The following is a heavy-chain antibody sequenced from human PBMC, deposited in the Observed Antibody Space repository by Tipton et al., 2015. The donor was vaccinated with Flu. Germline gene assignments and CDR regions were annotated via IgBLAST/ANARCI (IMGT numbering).Heavy chain of an antibody. Sequence: SLRLSCVASGFTFTNYAMHWVRQAPGKGLEWVTSISSDGSNKFYADSVRGRFTISRDNSKNTLYLEMNSPRVEDTALYYCSRPATTFLNDTFDIWGQGTMVTVSS. D-gene: IGHD1-7*01. CDR2: ISSDGSNK. CDR3: SRPATTFLNDTFDI. CDR1: GFTFTNYA. V-gene: IGHV3-30*04. J-gene: IGHJ3*02.